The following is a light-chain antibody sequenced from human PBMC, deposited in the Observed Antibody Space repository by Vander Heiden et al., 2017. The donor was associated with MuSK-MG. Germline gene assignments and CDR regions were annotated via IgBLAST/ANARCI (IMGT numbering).Light chain of an antibody. J-gene: IGKJ2*01. CDR1: QSVSSSY. Sequence: EIELTQSPGTLSLSPGERATLSCRASQSVSSSYLAWYQQKPGQAPRLLIYGASSRATGIPERFSGSGSGTDFTLTISRLEPEDFAVYYCQQYGSSPYTFGQGTKLEIK. V-gene: IGKV3-20*01. CDR3: QQYGSSPYT. CDR2: GAS.